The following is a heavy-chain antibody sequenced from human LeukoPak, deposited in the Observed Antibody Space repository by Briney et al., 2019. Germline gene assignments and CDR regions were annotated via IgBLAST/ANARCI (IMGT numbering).Heavy chain of an antibody. Sequence: GSSVKVSCKASGGTFSSYAISWVRQAPGQGLEWMGWINPNSGGTNYAQKFQGRVTMTRDTSISTAYMELSRLRSDDTAVYYCASTPTRQWLDHYYYYYYMDVWGKGTTVTVSS. CDR3: ASTPTRQWLDHYYYYYYMDV. CDR2: INPNSGGT. V-gene: IGHV1-2*02. D-gene: IGHD6-19*01. J-gene: IGHJ6*03. CDR1: GGTFSSYA.